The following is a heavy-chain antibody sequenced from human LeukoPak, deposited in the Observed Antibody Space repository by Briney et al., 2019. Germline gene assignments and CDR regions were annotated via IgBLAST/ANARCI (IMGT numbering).Heavy chain of an antibody. J-gene: IGHJ4*02. CDR1: GFTFSIYT. CDR3: ARDLAWGAY. Sequence: GGSLRLSCVASGFTFSIYTMSWVRQAPGKGLEWVSSITSSSSSIYSADSVKGRLTISRDNAKNSLYLEMNSRRDEDTAVYYCARDLAWGAYWGQGTLVTVSS. D-gene: IGHD4/OR15-4a*01. V-gene: IGHV3-21*01. CDR2: ITSSSSSI.